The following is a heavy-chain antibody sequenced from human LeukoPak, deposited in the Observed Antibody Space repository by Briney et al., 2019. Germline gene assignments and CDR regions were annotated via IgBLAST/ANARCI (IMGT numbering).Heavy chain of an antibody. CDR3: ARVRSGNYFDY. V-gene: IGHV3-66*01. CDR1: GFTVTGNY. J-gene: IGHJ4*02. Sequence: GGSLRLSCAASGFTVTGNYMSWVHQAPGKGLEWISVIYRDGHTYYAESVRGRFTISRDNSKNTLHLQMNSLRAEDTAVYYCARVRSGNYFDYWGQGTLVTVSS. CDR2: IYRDGHT.